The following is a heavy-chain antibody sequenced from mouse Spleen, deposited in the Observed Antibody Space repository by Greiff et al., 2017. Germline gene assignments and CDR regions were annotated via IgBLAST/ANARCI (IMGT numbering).Heavy chain of an antibody. D-gene: IGHD1-1*01. Sequence: EVQRVESVAELVRPGASVKLSCTASGFNIKNTYMHWVKQRPEQGLEWIGRIDPANGNTKYAPKFQGKATITADTSSNTAYLQLSSLTSEDTAIYYCARCMDYYGRGSSMDYWGQGTSVTVSS. CDR2: IDPANGNT. J-gene: IGHJ4*01. CDR3: ARCMDYYGRGSSMDY. CDR1: GFNIKNTY. V-gene: IGHV14-3*01.